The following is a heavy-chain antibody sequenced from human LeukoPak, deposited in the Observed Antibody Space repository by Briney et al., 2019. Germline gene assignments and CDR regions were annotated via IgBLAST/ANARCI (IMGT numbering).Heavy chain of an antibody. D-gene: IGHD3-10*01. V-gene: IGHV3-23*01. CDR1: GFTFSSYA. CDR2: TSGSGGST. CDR3: AKPRGSHFDY. Sequence: GGSLRLSCAASGFTFSSYAMGWVRQAPGKGLEWVSATSGSGGSTYYADSVKGRFTISRDNSKNTLYLQMNSLRAEDTAVYYCAKPRGSHFDYWGQGTLVTVSS. J-gene: IGHJ4*02.